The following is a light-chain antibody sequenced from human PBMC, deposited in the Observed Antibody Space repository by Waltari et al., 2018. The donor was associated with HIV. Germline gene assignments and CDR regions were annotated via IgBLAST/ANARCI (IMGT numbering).Light chain of an antibody. CDR1: ELGNKD. J-gene: IGLJ2*01. Sequence: SYALAQPPSVSVSPGQTAIISCSGDELGNKDASWYQQKPVQSPVLVIFQSKRRPTGIPERFSGSDSGNTATLTISGAQAVDEADYYCQAWDSNTAVFGGGTKLTVL. CDR2: QSK. V-gene: IGLV3-1*01. CDR3: QAWDSNTAV.